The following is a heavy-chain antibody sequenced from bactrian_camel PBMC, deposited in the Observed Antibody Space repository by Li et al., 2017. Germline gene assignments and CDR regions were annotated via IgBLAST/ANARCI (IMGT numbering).Heavy chain of an antibody. J-gene: IGHJ4*01. CDR2: TGRDTKT. V-gene: IGHV3S55*01. CDR3: AADLGWCGSRPLQREFRN. CDR1: GYTFSRYC. D-gene: IGHD2*01. Sequence: QLVESGGGSVQAGGSLQLSCVVSGYTFSRYCMAWFRQAPGKEREGVAATGRDTKTYYADFVKGRFTISQDQSKKTVYLQMNSLKPEDTAVYYCAADLGWCGSRPLQREFRNWGQGTQVTVS.